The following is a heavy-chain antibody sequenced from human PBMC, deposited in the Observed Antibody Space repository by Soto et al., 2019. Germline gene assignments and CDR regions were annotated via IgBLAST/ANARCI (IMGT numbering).Heavy chain of an antibody. CDR1: GFTFSSYG. CDR2: ISYDGSNK. D-gene: IGHD6-13*01. CDR3: AKVHPERIPDSSWYGDPHGSREDYYYYGMDV. J-gene: IGHJ6*02. V-gene: IGHV3-30*18. Sequence: GGSLRLSCAASGFTFSSYGMHWVRQAPGKGLEWVAVISYDGSNKYYADSVKGRFTISRDNSKNTLYLQMNSLRAEDTAVYYCAKVHPERIPDSSWYGDPHGSREDYYYYGMDVWGQGTTVTVSS.